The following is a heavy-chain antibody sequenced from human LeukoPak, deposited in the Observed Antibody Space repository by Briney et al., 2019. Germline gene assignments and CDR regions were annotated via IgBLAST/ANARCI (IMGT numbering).Heavy chain of an antibody. J-gene: IGHJ4*02. CDR1: GGTFSSYA. D-gene: IGHD3-22*01. V-gene: IGHV1-69*13. Sequence: SVKVSCKASGGTFSSYAISWVRQAPGQGLEWMGGIIPILGAANYAQKFQGRVTITADESTSTAYMELSSLRSEDTAVYYCARDSEFDYYDSSGYWRYFDYWGQGTLVTVSS. CDR2: IIPILGAA. CDR3: ARDSEFDYYDSSGYWRYFDY.